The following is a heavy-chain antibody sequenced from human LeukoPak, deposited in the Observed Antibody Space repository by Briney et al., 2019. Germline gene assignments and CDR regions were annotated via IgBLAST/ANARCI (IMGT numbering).Heavy chain of an antibody. D-gene: IGHD5-24*01. CDR2: INPNSGGT. CDR1: VYTFTYYY. J-gene: IGHJ4*02. Sequence: GASVTVSFKSSVYTFTYYYMHWVRQAPGQGLEWMGWINPNSGGTNYAQKFQGRVTMTRDTSISTAYMELSRLRSDDTAVYYCAREESEMATISLFDYWGQGTLVTVSS. V-gene: IGHV1-2*02. CDR3: AREESEMATISLFDY.